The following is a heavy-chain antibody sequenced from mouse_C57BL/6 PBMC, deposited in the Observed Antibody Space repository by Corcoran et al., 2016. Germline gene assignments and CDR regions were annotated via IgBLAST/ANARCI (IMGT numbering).Heavy chain of an antibody. CDR1: GYTFTDYN. J-gene: IGHJ4*01. CDR3: ARWPMGPPYAMDY. V-gene: IGHV1-18*01. Sequence: EVQLHQSGPELVKPGASVKIPCKASGYTFTDYNMYWVKQSHGKSLEWSGDINPNNGGTIYNQKFKGKATLTVDKSSSTAYMELRSLTSEDTAVYYCARWPMGPPYAMDYCGQGTSVAVSS. CDR2: INPNNGGT.